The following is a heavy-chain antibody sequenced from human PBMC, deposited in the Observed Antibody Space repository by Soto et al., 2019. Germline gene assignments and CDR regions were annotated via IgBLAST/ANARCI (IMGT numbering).Heavy chain of an antibody. V-gene: IGHV2-5*01. D-gene: IGHD6-25*01. CDR1: GFSISTSGVS. CDR3: ANSVGSRGSFDY. J-gene: IGHJ4*02. Sequence: SGLTRENHRDIGALTFTFCGFSISTSGVSVGWIRQPPGKALEWLAFIYWNDDKRYRPSLKSRLTITKDNSKKQVVLTMTDMDPSDTATYYCANSVGSRGSFDYWGQGTLVTVSS. CDR2: IYWNDDK.